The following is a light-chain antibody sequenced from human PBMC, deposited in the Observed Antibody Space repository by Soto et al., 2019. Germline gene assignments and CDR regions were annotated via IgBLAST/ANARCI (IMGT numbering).Light chain of an antibody. CDR1: SSDVGSYNL. CDR2: EGS. Sequence: QSALTQPASVCGSPGQSITISCNGTSSDVGSYNLVSWYQQHPGKAPKLMIYEGSKRPSGVSNRFSGSKSGNTASLTISGVQAEDEAEYYCCSYAGSSVAFGGGTKLTVL. CDR3: CSYAGSSVA. J-gene: IGLJ2*01. V-gene: IGLV2-23*01.